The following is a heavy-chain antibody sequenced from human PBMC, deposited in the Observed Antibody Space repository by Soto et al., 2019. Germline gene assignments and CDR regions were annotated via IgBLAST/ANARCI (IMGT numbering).Heavy chain of an antibody. V-gene: IGHV3-66*01. CDR2: IYSGGST. J-gene: IGHJ5*02. CDR3: ARGSGVYDRLTGYDDKWFDP. D-gene: IGHD3-9*01. CDR1: EFTVSSNY. Sequence: EAQLVESGGGLVQPGGSLRLSCAASEFTVSSNYMSWVRQTPGKGLEWVSVIYSGGSTYYADSVKGRFTISRDNSKNTLYLQMNSLRVEDTAVYYCARGSGVYDRLTGYDDKWFDPWGQGTLVTVSS.